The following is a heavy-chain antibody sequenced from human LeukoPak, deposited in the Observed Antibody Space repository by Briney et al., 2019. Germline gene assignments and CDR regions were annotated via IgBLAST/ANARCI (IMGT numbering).Heavy chain of an antibody. V-gene: IGHV3-23*01. CDR1: GFTVSSNY. CDR2: ISGSGGST. Sequence: GGSLRLSCAASGFTVSSNYMSWVRQAPGKGLEWVSAISGSGGSTYYADSVKGRFTISRDNSKNTLYLQMNSLRAEDTAVYYCAKGLAAAGPGVPWGQGTLVTVSS. D-gene: IGHD6-13*01. J-gene: IGHJ5*02. CDR3: AKGLAAAGPGVP.